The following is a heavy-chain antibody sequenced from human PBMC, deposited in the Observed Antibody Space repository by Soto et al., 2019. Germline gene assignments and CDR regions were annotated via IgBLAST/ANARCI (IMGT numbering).Heavy chain of an antibody. CDR2: IYYSENT. CDR1: GGSIGSSSYY. Sequence: SETLSLTCTVSGGSIGSSSYYWGWIRQPPGKGLEWIGSIYYSENTYYNPSLKSRVTMSVDTSKKQFSLWLSSVTAADTAVYYCARHYVPGTTYDYWGQGTLVTVSS. V-gene: IGHV4-39*01. D-gene: IGHD1-1*01. CDR3: ARHYVPGTTYDY. J-gene: IGHJ4*02.